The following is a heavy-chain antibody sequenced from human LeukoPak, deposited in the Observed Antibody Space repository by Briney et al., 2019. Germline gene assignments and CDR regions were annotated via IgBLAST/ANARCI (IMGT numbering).Heavy chain of an antibody. CDR1: GGSISSGDYY. Sequence: SETLSLTCTVSGGSISSGDYYWSWIRQPPGKGLEWIGSIYYSGSTYYNPSLKSRVTISVDTSKNQFSLKLSSVTAADTAVYYCARRGDYDVRDAFDIWGQGTMVTVSS. D-gene: IGHD4-17*01. V-gene: IGHV4-39*01. CDR3: ARRGDYDVRDAFDI. J-gene: IGHJ3*02. CDR2: IYYSGST.